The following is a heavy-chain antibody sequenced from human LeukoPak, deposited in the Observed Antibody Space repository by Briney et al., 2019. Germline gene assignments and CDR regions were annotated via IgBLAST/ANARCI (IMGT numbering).Heavy chain of an antibody. V-gene: IGHV3-7*01. CDR3: VRDGGVSGYDLLDY. Sequence: GGSLRLSCAASGFTFSNYWMTWVRQAPGKGLEWVAHINQDGSKEYYMDSVKARFAISRDNAKNSLSLQMNSLRAEDTAVYYCVRDGGVSGYDLLDYWGQGTLVTVSS. CDR1: GFTFSNYW. D-gene: IGHD5-12*01. CDR2: INQDGSKE. J-gene: IGHJ4*02.